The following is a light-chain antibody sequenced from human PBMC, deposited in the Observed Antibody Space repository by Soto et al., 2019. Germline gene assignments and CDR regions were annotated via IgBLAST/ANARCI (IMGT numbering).Light chain of an antibody. CDR2: AAS. CDR1: QSISNY. J-gene: IGKJ1*01. V-gene: IGKV1-39*01. Sequence: DIHLTQSPSSLSASEGDRVTISCRASQSISNYLNWYQQKPGKAPKLLIYAASRLQSGVPARFSGSGSGTDFTLTISGLRPEDFATYYCQQSYSTPLWTFGQGTKVEV. CDR3: QQSYSTPLWT.